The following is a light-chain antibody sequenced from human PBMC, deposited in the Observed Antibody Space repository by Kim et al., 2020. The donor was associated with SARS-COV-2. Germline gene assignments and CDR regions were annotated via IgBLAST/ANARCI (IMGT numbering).Light chain of an antibody. CDR1: SSDIGAYDY. J-gene: IGLJ1*01. CDR3: TSHTTSRTFI. Sequence: GQSITISCTGTSSDIGAYDYASWYQQHPGKAPQTIIYDVSKRPSGISNRFSGSKSGNTASLTISGLQAEDEADYYCTSHTTSRTFIFGAGTKVTVL. CDR2: DVS. V-gene: IGLV2-14*03.